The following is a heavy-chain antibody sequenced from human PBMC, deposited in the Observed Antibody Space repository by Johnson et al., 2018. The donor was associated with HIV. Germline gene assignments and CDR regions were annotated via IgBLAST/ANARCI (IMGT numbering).Heavy chain of an antibody. J-gene: IGHJ3*02. V-gene: IGHV3-7*03. CDR3: AKVHGGQLVGYAFDI. D-gene: IGHD1-26*01. Sequence: MPPVESGGGLVQPGRSLRLPCAASGFTFSTYWLSWVRQAPGTGLEWVGSIQQDGSESYYVDSVKGRFTISRDNAKNSRYLQMSSLRAEDTALYYCAKVHGGQLVGYAFDIWGQGTMVTVSS. CDR2: IQQDGSES. CDR1: GFTFSTYW.